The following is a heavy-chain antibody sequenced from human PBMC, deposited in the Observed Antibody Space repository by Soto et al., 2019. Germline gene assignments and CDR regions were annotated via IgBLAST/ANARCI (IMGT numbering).Heavy chain of an antibody. D-gene: IGHD2-21*02. Sequence: SETLSLTCTVAGGSISSYYWSWIRQPPGKGLEWIGYIYYSGSTNYNPSLKSRVTISVDTSKNQFSLKLSSVTAADTAVYYCASLDAYCGGDCLGYWGHGTLVTAPQ. J-gene: IGHJ4*01. V-gene: IGHV4-59*01. CDR2: IYYSGST. CDR3: ASLDAYCGGDCLGY. CDR1: GGSISSYY.